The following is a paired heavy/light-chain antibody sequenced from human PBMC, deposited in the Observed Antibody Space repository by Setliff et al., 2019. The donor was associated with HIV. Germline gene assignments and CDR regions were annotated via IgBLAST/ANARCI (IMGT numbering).Light chain of an antibody. CDR2: DVS. Sequence: QSALTQPASVSGSPGQSITISCTGTSSDVGGYNFVSWYQQHPGKAPKLMIYDVSKRPSGVSNRFSASKSGNTASLTISGLQAEDEADYYCSSYTSSSTSVFGGGTKLTVL. CDR1: SSDVGGYNF. V-gene: IGLV2-14*01. CDR3: SSYTSSSTSV. J-gene: IGLJ3*02.
Heavy chain of an antibody. Sequence: EVQLVESGGGLVQPGRSLRLSCAASGFTFDDYAMHWVRQAPGKGLEWVSGISWNSGSIAYADSLKGRFTISRDNAKKSLYLQMNSLRAEDTALYYCAKDISGGGSYGSWGAFDIWGHGTVVTVSS. CDR2: ISWNSGSI. V-gene: IGHV3-9*01. J-gene: IGHJ3*02. CDR1: GFTFDDYA. CDR3: AKDISGGGSYGSWGAFDI. D-gene: IGHD1-26*01.